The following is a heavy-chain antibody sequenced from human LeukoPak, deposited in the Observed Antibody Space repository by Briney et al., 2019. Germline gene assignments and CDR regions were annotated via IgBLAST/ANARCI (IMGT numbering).Heavy chain of an antibody. Sequence: SVKVSRKASGGTFSSYAISWVRQAPGQGLEWMGGIIPIFGTANYAQKFQGRVTITADKSTSTAYMELSSLRSEDTAVYYCARSPYSYANPIDYWGQGTLVTVSS. V-gene: IGHV1-69*06. D-gene: IGHD5-18*01. J-gene: IGHJ4*02. CDR2: IIPIFGTA. CDR1: GGTFSSYA. CDR3: ARSPYSYANPIDY.